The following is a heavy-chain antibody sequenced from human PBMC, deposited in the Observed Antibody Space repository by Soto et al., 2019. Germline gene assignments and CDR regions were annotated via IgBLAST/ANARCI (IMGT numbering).Heavy chain of an antibody. V-gene: IGHV1-2*02. CDR3: ARAGIAAPRSGEYGMDV. J-gene: IGHJ6*02. CDR1: GFTFTGHY. Sequence: ASVKVSCKASGFTFTGHYMHWVRQAPGQGLEWMGWINPNSGGTKYGQKFQGRVTLTRETSISTAYMELNSLTSDDTAVYYCARAGIAAPRSGEYGMDVWGQGTTVTVS. D-gene: IGHD6-13*01. CDR2: INPNSGGT.